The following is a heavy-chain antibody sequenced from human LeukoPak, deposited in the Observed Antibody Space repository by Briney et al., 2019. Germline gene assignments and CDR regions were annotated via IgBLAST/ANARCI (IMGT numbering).Heavy chain of an antibody. Sequence: PGGSLRLSCAVSGFSLSRYAMSWVRKAPGKGLERVSAISDSGGSTYYADSVKGRFTISRDNSRNTLYLQMNTLRAEDTAVYYCAKCRGSSWSDYFDYWGQGTLVTVSS. CDR3: AKCRGSSWSDYFDY. CDR1: GFSLSRYA. J-gene: IGHJ4*02. D-gene: IGHD6-13*01. CDR2: ISDSGGST. V-gene: IGHV3-23*01.